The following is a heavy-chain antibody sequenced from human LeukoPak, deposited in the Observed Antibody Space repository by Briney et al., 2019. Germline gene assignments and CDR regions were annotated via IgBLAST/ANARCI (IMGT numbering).Heavy chain of an antibody. CDR2: ISGSGGST. D-gene: IGHD3-9*01. CDR1: GFTFSSYA. V-gene: IGHV3-23*01. Sequence: GGSLRLSCAASGFTFSSYAMSWVRQAPGKGLEWVSAISGSGGSTYYADSVKGRFTISRDNSKNTLYLQMNSLRAEDTAVYYCARDSLLRYFDWLAAWGQGTLVTVSS. CDR3: ARDSLLRYFDWLAA. J-gene: IGHJ5*02.